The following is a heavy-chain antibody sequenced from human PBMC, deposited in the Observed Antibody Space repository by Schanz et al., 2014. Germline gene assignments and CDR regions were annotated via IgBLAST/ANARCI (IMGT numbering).Heavy chain of an antibody. V-gene: IGHV3-66*01. Sequence: ESGGGLVQPGGSLRLSCAASGFTVSNNYMSWVRQAPGKGLECVSIIYSDGSTYYVDSVKGRFIISRDNSKNTVYLQMNSLKTEDTAVYYCCRSGSPIYYHGLDVWGQGTTVTVSS. CDR3: CRSGSPIYYHGLDV. CDR1: GFTVSNNY. CDR2: IYSDGST. D-gene: IGHD3-10*01. J-gene: IGHJ6*02.